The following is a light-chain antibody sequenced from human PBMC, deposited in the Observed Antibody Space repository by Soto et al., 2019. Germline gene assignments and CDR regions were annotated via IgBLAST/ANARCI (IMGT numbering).Light chain of an antibody. CDR3: QQYDNALT. J-gene: IGKJ4*01. V-gene: IGKV1-33*01. CDR1: QDISNY. Sequence: DIQMTQSPSSLSASVGDRVTITCQASQDISNYLNWYQQKPGKAPKLLIYDASNLETGVPSRFSGSGSGTDFTFTISSLQPEDIATYYCQQYDNALTFGGGTNVDIK. CDR2: DAS.